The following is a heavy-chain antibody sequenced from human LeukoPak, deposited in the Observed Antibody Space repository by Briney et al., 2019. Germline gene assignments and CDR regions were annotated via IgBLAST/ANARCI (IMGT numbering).Heavy chain of an antibody. CDR1: GFTLSTYW. V-gene: IGHV3-7*03. CDR2: IKQDGSEK. Sequence: PGGSLRLSCAASGFTLSTYWMSWVRQAPGKGLEWVANIKQDGSEKYYVDSVKGRFTISRDNAKNSVYLQMNSLRAEDTAVYYCARAMDVWGQGTTVIVSS. J-gene: IGHJ6*02. CDR3: ARAMDV.